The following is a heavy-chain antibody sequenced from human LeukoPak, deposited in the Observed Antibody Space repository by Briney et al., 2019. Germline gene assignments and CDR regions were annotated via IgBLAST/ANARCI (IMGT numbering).Heavy chain of an antibody. CDR1: GFTFSSYS. V-gene: IGHV3-21*01. CDR2: ISSSSSYI. J-gene: IGHJ3*02. D-gene: IGHD3-22*01. Sequence: SGGSLRLSCAASGFTFSSYSMNWVRQAPGKGLEWVSSISSSSSYIYYADSVKGRFTISRDNAKNSLYLQMNSLRAEDTAVYYCARLGYYYDSSGYLDASDIWGQGTMVTVSS. CDR3: ARLGYYYDSSGYLDASDI.